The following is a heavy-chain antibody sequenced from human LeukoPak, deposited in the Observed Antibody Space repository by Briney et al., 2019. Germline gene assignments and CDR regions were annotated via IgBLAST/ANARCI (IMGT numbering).Heavy chain of an antibody. Sequence: SVKVSCKASGGTFISYAISWVRQAPGQGLEWMGRIIPILGIANYAQKLQGRVTMTTDTSTSTAYMELRSLRSDDTAVYYCARVRGIYSLDYYFDYWGQGTLVTVSS. CDR2: IIPILGIA. V-gene: IGHV1-69*04. J-gene: IGHJ4*02. D-gene: IGHD5-18*01. CDR3: ARVRGIYSLDYYFDY. CDR1: GGTFISYA.